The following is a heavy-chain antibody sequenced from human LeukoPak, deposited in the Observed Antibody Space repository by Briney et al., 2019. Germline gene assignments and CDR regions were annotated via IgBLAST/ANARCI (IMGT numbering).Heavy chain of an antibody. CDR1: GGSISSYY. CDR3: ARGVLTTVSYYMDV. D-gene: IGHD4-11*01. Sequence: PSETLFLTCTVSGGSISSYYWSWIRQPAGKGLEWIGRIYTSGSTNYNPSLKSRVTMSVDTSNNRFSLKLSSVTAADTAVYYCARGVLTTVSYYMDVWGKGTTVTVSS. V-gene: IGHV4-4*07. J-gene: IGHJ6*03. CDR2: IYTSGST.